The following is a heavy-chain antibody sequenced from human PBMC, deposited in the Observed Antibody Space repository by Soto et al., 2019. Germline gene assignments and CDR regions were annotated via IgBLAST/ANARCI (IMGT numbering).Heavy chain of an antibody. CDR3: AHKGGGDRILDY. J-gene: IGHJ4*02. Sequence: QITLKESGPTLVKPTQTLTLTCTFSGFSLSTRGVGVGWIRQPPGKALEWLAIIYWDDDKRYSPSLKSRLTITKDTSKNQVVLKMTNMDPVNTATYYFAHKGGGDRILDYWGQGTLVTVSS. D-gene: IGHD3-16*01. CDR1: GFSLSTRGVG. CDR2: IYWDDDK. V-gene: IGHV2-5*02.